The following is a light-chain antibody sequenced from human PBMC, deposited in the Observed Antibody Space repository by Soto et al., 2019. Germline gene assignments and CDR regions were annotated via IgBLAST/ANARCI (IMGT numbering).Light chain of an antibody. CDR2: KAS. CDR1: QSISSW. Sequence: DIQMTQSPSTLSASVGDRVTITCRASQSISSWLAWYQQKPGKAPKLLIYKASSLESGAPSRFSGSGSGTECTLTISSLQPDDFATYYCQQYNSYPETFGQGTKVEIK. J-gene: IGKJ1*01. CDR3: QQYNSYPET. V-gene: IGKV1-5*03.